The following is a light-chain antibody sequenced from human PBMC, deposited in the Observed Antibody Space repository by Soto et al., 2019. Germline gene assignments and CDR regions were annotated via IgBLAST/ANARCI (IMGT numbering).Light chain of an antibody. Sequence: EIVLTQSPATLSLSPGERATLSCRASQSVSSSYLAWYQQKPGQAPRLLIYGASSRATGIPDRFSGSGSGTDFTLTISRLEPEDFAVYYCQQYGSSPWLTFGGGTKVDIK. J-gene: IGKJ4*01. V-gene: IGKV3-20*01. CDR2: GAS. CDR3: QQYGSSPWLT. CDR1: QSVSSSY.